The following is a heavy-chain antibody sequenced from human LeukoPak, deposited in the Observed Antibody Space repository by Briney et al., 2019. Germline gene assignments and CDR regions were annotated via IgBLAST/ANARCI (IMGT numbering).Heavy chain of an antibody. V-gene: IGHV3-66*01. D-gene: IGHD3-22*01. CDR2: IYSGGST. J-gene: IGHJ1*01. Sequence: GGSLRLSCVASGFTFSSYWMTWVRQAPGKGLEWVSVIYSGGSTSYADSVKGRFTISRDNSRNTVSLQMNTLRAEDTAVYYCARGNSYDSSGYPEYFQNWGQGTLVTVSS. CDR1: GFTFSSYW. CDR3: ARGNSYDSSGYPEYFQN.